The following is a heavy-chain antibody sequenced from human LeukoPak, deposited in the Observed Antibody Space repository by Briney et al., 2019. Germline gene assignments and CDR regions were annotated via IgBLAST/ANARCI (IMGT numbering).Heavy chain of an antibody. Sequence: ASVKVSCKASGYTFSGYYIHWVRQAPGQGLEWMGWINPNSGGTNYAQKFQGRVTMTRDTSISTASIELSSVTSDDTAIYFCARVDPVVGASHSYFDYWGQGTLVTVSS. D-gene: IGHD1-26*01. CDR2: INPNSGGT. CDR3: ARVDPVVGASHSYFDY. V-gene: IGHV1-2*02. J-gene: IGHJ4*02. CDR1: GYTFSGYY.